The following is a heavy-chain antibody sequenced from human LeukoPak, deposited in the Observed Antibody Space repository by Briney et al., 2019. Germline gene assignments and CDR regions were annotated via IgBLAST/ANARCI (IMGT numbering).Heavy chain of an antibody. CDR1: GFTFGDYA. CDR3: TRVVPAARGIRWFDP. CDR2: IRSKAYGGTT. V-gene: IGHV3-49*04. J-gene: IGHJ5*02. D-gene: IGHD2-2*01. Sequence: GRSLRLSCTASGFTFGDYAMSWVRQAPGKGLEWVGFIRSKAYGGTTEYAASVKGRFTISRDDSKSIAYLQMNSLKTEDTAVYYCTRVVPAARGIRWFDPWGQGTPVTVSS.